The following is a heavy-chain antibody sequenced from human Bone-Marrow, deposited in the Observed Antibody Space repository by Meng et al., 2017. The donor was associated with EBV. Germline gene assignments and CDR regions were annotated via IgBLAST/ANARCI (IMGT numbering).Heavy chain of an antibody. V-gene: IGHV4-59*01. CDR1: GGSISSYY. D-gene: IGHD3-16*02. Sequence: QLQLQESCPGRVKPSETLSLTCTVSGGSISSYYWSWIRQPPGKGLEWIGYIYYSGSTNYNPSLKSRVTISVDTSKNQFSLKLSSVTAADTAVYYCARVGGYDYIWGSYRYAYFDYWGQGTLVTVSS. CDR2: IYYSGST. J-gene: IGHJ4*02. CDR3: ARVGGYDYIWGSYRYAYFDY.